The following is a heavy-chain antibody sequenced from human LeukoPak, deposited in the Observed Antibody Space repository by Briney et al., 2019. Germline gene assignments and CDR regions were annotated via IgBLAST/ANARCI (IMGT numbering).Heavy chain of an antibody. D-gene: IGHD3-10*01. J-gene: IGHJ4*02. CDR3: ARGYGSGSYPDY. CDR1: GFTFSSYG. V-gene: IGHV3-33*01. CDR2: MWYDGSNK. Sequence: GGSLRLSCAASGFTFSSYGMHWVRQAPGKGLEWVAVMWYDGSNKYYADSVKGRFTISRDNSKNTLYLQTNSLRAEDTAVYYCARGYGSGSYPDYWGQGTLVTVSS.